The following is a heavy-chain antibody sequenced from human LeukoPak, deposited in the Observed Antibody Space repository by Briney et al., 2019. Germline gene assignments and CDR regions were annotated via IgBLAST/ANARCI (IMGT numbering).Heavy chain of an antibody. CDR2: IYHSGIT. CDR3: ARHHSALNWFDP. Sequence: PSETLSLTCTVSGGSISSGSYYWDWIRQAPGKGLEWIGNIYHSGITYYSPSLKSRVTMSVDTSKNHFSLKLNSLTAADTAVYYCARHHSALNWFDPWGQGTLVTVSS. D-gene: IGHD2-15*01. V-gene: IGHV4-39*01. CDR1: GGSISSGSYY. J-gene: IGHJ5*02.